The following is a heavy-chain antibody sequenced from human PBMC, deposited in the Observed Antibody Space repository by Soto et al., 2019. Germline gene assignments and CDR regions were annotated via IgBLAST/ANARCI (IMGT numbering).Heavy chain of an antibody. J-gene: IGHJ3*02. CDR3: AGERVLIYAPYDAFNM. D-gene: IGHD2-8*01. CDR1: GFALNTYD. Sequence: EEQLVESGGGLVQPGGSLRLSCTSSGFALNTYDMNWVRQVPGKDLEWISHIATGGDRIYYADSVKGRFTISRDNARNSLYLQMNSLRDEDTALYYCAGERVLIYAPYDAFNMWGQGTLVTVSS. CDR2: IATGGDRI. V-gene: IGHV3-48*03.